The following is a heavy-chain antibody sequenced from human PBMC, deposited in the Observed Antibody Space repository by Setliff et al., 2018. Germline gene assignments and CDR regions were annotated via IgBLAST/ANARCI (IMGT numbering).Heavy chain of an antibody. CDR2: FKSIADGGTT. J-gene: IGHJ4*02. CDR3: VRDSGNSGMIDY. V-gene: IGHV3-15*01. CDR1: GFTFSNAW. Sequence: PGGSLRLSCAASGFTFSNAWMSWVRQAPGKGLEWVGRFKSIADGGTTNYAAPVQGRFTISRDNAKNSLYLQMNGLRAEDTAVYYCVRDSGNSGMIDYWGQGTPVTVSS. D-gene: IGHD6-13*01.